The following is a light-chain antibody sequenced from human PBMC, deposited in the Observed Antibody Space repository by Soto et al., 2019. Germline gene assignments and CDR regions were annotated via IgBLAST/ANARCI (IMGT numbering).Light chain of an antibody. Sequence: EIVLTQSPGTLSLSPGERATLSCRASQSVTSNYLAWYQQKPGQAPRLLIYGASSRATGIPDRFSGSGSGTDFTLTISSLQPEDFATYFCQQVDSYPITFGQGTRLEI. CDR3: QQVDSYPIT. V-gene: IGKV3-20*01. CDR1: QSVTSNY. CDR2: GAS. J-gene: IGKJ5*01.